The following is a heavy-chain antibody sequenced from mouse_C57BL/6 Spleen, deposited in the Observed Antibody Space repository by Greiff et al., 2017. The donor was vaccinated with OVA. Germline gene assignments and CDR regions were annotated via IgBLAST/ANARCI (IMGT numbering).Heavy chain of an antibody. J-gene: IGHJ1*03. V-gene: IGHV1-81*01. Sequence: QVQLQQSGAELARPGASVKLSCKASGYTFTSYGISWVKQRTGQGLEWIGEIYPRSGNTYYNEKFKGKATLTADKSSSTAYMELRSLTSEDSAVYFCARVDYDRDWYFDVWGTGTTVTVSS. CDR3: ARVDYDRDWYFDV. CDR1: GYTFTSYG. D-gene: IGHD2-4*01. CDR2: IYPRSGNT.